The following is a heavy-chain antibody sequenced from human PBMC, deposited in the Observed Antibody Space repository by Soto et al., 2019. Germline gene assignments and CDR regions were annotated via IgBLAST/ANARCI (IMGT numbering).Heavy chain of an antibody. V-gene: IGHV1-69*06. CDR3: ASGSAMGADH. J-gene: IGHJ5*02. D-gene: IGHD5-18*01. CDR2: IIPLFGTG. CDR1: GVTSSTHT. Sequence: SVKVSCKASGVTSSTHTITWVRQASGQGLEWMGGIIPLFGTGHKAQKFQGRITIIADKSTSTAYMELSSLRSEDTAVYFCASGSAMGADHWGQGTLVTVSS.